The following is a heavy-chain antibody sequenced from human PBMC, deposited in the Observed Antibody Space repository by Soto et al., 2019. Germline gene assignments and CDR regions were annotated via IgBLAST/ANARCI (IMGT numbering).Heavy chain of an antibody. J-gene: IGHJ3*02. CDR1: GYTFTSYD. D-gene: IGHD1-26*01. V-gene: IGHV1-8*01. Sequence: WASVKVSCKASGYTFTSYDINWVRQATGQGLEWMGWMNPNSGNTGYAQKFQGRVTMTRNTSISTAYMELSSLRSEDTAVYYCATAMVGVPTAAFDIWGQGTMVTVSS. CDR2: MNPNSGNT. CDR3: ATAMVGVPTAAFDI.